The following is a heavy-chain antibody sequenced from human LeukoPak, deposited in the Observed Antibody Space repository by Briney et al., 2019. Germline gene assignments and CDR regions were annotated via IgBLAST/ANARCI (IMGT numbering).Heavy chain of an antibody. J-gene: IGHJ4*02. CDR3: AREGRDYYDRSGYSPDY. CDR1: GGSIRSSGTSY. Sequence: PSETLSLTCSVSGGSIRSSGTSYWGWICQPPGRGLEWVGTFYSSGSSHYNPSLKNRVTISVDTSKNQFSLKLSSVTAADTAMYYCAREGRDYYDRSGYSPDYWGQGTLVTVSS. CDR2: FYSSGSS. D-gene: IGHD3-22*01. V-gene: IGHV4-39*07.